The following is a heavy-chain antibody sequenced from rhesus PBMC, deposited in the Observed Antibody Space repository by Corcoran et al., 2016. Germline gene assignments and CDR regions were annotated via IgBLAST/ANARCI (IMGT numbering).Heavy chain of an antibody. V-gene: IGHV3-30*02. D-gene: IGHD5-36*02. CDR3: TTDRVVNSYSYGFGAFDF. Sequence: EVQLVESGAGLVQPGGSLRLSCAASGFTFSNSWMSWVRQAPGKGLEWVTLIKRKADGEKAVYAASVKSRFTISRDDSKNTLYLLMNSLKTEDTAVYYCTTDRVVNSYSYGFGAFDFWGQGLRVTVSS. CDR1: GFTFSNSW. J-gene: IGHJ3*01. CDR2: IKRKADGEKA.